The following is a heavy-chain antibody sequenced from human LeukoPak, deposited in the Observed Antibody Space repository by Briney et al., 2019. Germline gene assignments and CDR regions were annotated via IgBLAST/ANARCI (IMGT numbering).Heavy chain of an antibody. CDR3: ARSPVGYCSSTSCYRKGYYYYYMDV. V-gene: IGHV1-46*01. J-gene: IGHJ6*03. D-gene: IGHD2-2*01. CDR1: GYTFTSYY. CDR2: INPSGGST. Sequence: GASVKVSCKASGYTFTSYYMHWVRQAPGQGLEWMGIINPSGGSTSYAQKFQGRVTMTRDMSTSTAYMELRSLRSDDTAVYYCARSPVGYCSSTSCYRKGYYYYYMDVWGKGTTVTISS.